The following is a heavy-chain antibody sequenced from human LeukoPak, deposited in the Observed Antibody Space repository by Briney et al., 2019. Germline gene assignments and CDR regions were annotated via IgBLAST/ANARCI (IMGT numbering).Heavy chain of an antibody. D-gene: IGHD2-21*02. J-gene: IGHJ4*02. V-gene: IGHV4-30-2*01. Sequence: GSWIRQXXXXXXXXIGYIYHSGSTYYNPSLKSRVTISVDRSTNQFSLKLGSVTAADTAVYYCARAGAYCGGDCYLDYWGQGTLVTVSS. CDR3: ARAGAYCGGDCYLDY. CDR2: IYHSGST.